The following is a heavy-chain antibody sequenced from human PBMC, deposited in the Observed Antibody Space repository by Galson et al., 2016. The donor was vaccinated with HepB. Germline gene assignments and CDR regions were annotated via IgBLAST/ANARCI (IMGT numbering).Heavy chain of an antibody. V-gene: IGHV3-23*01. D-gene: IGHD3-16*01. Sequence: SLRLSCAASGFSFSSYAMCWVRQAPGKGLEWVSAIVDSGVTTYYADSVRGRFTISRDNSKSTLYLQMNSLRAEDTAVYYCAKDTSWVLDFWGQGTLVAVPS. CDR2: IVDSGVTT. CDR1: GFSFSSYA. CDR3: AKDTSWVLDF. J-gene: IGHJ4*02.